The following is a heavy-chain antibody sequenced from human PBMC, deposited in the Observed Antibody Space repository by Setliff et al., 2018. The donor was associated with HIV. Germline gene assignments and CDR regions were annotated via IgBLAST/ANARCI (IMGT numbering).Heavy chain of an antibody. V-gene: IGHV4-31*11. D-gene: IGHD2-21*02. CDR1: GDSIISGDFF. CDR3: ARGRVFCDGDSCYHFDY. Sequence: PSLTCDVSGDSIISGDFFWSWIRQSPGKGLEWIGYVYFSGSATHNPSLKSPVSISVDTSKNQFYLTLSSVTATDTAVYYCARGRVFCDGDSCYHFDYWGQGVLVTVSS. J-gene: IGHJ4*02. CDR2: VYFSGSA.